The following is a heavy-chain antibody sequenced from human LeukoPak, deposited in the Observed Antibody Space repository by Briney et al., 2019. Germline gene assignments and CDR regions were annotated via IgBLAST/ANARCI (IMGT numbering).Heavy chain of an antibody. CDR3: AGGWELTAY. D-gene: IGHD1-26*01. CDR2: ISSSSTI. V-gene: IGHV3-48*04. Sequence: GGSLRLSCAASGFTLSSYSMNWVRQAPGKGLEWVSYISSSSTIYYADSVKGRFTISRDNAKNSLYLQMNSLRAEDTAVYYCAGGWELTAYWGQGTLVTVSS. J-gene: IGHJ4*02. CDR1: GFTLSSYS.